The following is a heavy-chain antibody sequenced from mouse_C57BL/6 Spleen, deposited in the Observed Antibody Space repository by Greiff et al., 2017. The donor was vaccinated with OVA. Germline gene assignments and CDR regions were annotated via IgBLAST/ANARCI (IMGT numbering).Heavy chain of an antibody. CDR1: GYTFTSYW. D-gene: IGHD1-1*02. V-gene: IGHV1-69*01. Sequence: QVQLKQPGAELVMPGASVKLSCKASGYTFTSYWMHWVKQRPGQGLEWIGEIDPSDSYTNYNQKFKGKSTLTVDKSSSTAYMQLSSLTSEDSAVYYCARVGYYWAYWGQGTLVTVSA. CDR3: ARVGYYWAY. CDR2: IDPSDSYT. J-gene: IGHJ3*01.